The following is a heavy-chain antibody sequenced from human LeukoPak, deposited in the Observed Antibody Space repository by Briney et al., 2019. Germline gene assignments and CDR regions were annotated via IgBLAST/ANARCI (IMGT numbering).Heavy chain of an antibody. CDR2: IYSSGNA. CDR3: AKSNGYGLIDY. Sequence: SETLSLTCAVSGASISSSNYYWGWVRQSPGKGLEWIGNIYSSGNAYYNASLKSRVTMYIDTSKNQFSLKLSSVTAADTAMYYCAKSNGYGLIDYWGQGTLVTVSS. V-gene: IGHV4-39*01. J-gene: IGHJ4*02. CDR1: GASISSSNYY. D-gene: IGHD5-12*01.